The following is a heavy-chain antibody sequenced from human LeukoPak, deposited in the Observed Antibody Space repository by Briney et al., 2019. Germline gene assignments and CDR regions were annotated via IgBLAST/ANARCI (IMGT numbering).Heavy chain of an antibody. J-gene: IGHJ3*02. CDR3: ARDPGTTRAKRAFDI. V-gene: IGHV3-30-3*01. D-gene: IGHD1-7*01. CDR1: GFTFSSYA. CDR2: ISYDGSNK. Sequence: PGGSLRLFCAASGFTFSSYAMHWVRQASGKGLEWVAVISYDGSNKYYADSVKGRFTISRDNSKNTLYLQMNSLRAEDTAVYYCARDPGTTRAKRAFDIWGQGTMVTVSS.